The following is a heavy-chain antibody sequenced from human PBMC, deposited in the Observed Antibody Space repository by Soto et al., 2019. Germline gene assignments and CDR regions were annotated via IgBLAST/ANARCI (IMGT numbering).Heavy chain of an antibody. CDR3: GGYSGYDLGFLDY. D-gene: IGHD5-12*01. V-gene: IGHV4-39*01. CDR1: GGSISSSSYY. J-gene: IGHJ4*02. Sequence: QLQLQESGPGLVKPSETLSLTCTVSGGSISSSSYYWGWIRQPPGKGLEWIGSIYYSGSTYYNPSLKSRVTISVDTSKNQFSLKLSSVTAADTAVYYCGGYSGYDLGFLDYWGQGTLVTVSS. CDR2: IYYSGST.